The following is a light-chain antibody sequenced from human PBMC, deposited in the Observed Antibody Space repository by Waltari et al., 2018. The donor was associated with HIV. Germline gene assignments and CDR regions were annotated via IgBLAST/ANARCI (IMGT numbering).Light chain of an antibody. Sequence: QSVLTQPHSASGSPGQRVLFPCSGSRFNIGRNLVPWCQQVPGTAPKVLIFRDNQRPSGVPDRFSGSKSGASASLAISGLRSEDEADYYCAAWDDSLRGSYVFGPGTKVTVL. CDR3: AAWDDSLRGSYV. CDR2: RDN. V-gene: IGLV1-47*01. CDR1: RFNIGRNL. J-gene: IGLJ1*01.